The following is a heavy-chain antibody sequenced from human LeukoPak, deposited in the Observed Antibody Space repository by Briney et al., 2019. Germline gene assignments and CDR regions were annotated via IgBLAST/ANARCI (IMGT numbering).Heavy chain of an antibody. CDR1: GGSFSGYY. CDR2: INHSGST. CDR3: ARARSQSYYDSSGYYLDY. Sequence: SETLSLTCAVYGGSFSGYYWSWIRQPPGKGLEWIGEINHSGSTNYNPSLKSRVTISVDTSKNQFSLKLSSVTAADTAVYYCARARSQSYYDSSGYYLDYWGQGTLVTVSS. J-gene: IGHJ4*02. D-gene: IGHD3-22*01. V-gene: IGHV4-34*01.